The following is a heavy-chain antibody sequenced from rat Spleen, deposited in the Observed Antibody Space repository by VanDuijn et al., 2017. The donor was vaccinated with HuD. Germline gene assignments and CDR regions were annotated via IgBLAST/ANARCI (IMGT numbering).Heavy chain of an antibody. CDR2: ISTGGDSI. CDR1: GFTFSNYY. Sequence: EVQLVESGGGLVQPGRSMKLSCTVSGFTFSNYYMAWVRQAPTKGLEWVASISTGGDSIYYRNSVRGRFSISSDNAKTTLYLQMDSLRSEDAATYYCTRHDYSGVITNWFAYWGQGTLVTVSS. V-gene: IGHV5-25*01. J-gene: IGHJ3*01. D-gene: IGHD4-4*01. CDR3: TRHDYSGVITNWFAY.